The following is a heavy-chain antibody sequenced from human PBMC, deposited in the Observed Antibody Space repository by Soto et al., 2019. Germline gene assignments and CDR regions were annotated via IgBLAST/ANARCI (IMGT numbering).Heavy chain of an antibody. J-gene: IGHJ4*02. CDR2: IAISGITT. Sequence: QLLESGGALVQPGESLRLSCAASGFPFSSYAMTWVRQAPGKGLEWVSTIAISGITTFYADSVRGRFTISRDNPGNTLYLQMNNLGVEDTGIYYCAKRFAPSGSGWDSWGQGTLVTVSS. V-gene: IGHV3-23*01. D-gene: IGHD6-19*01. CDR1: GFPFSSYA. CDR3: AKRFAPSGSGWDS.